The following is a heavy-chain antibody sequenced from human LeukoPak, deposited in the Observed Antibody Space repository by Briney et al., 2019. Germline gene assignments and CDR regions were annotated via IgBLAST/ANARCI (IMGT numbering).Heavy chain of an antibody. V-gene: IGHV4-61*08. CDR2: IYYSGST. Sequence: SETLSLTCTVSGGSMSSGGYYWSWIRQHPGKGLEWIGYIYYSGSTNYNPSLKSRDTISVDTSKSQFSLKLTSVTAADTAVYYCARSRSTAYFDAFDIWVQGTMASVTS. D-gene: IGHD3-16*01. CDR3: ARSRSTAYFDAFDI. J-gene: IGHJ3*02. CDR1: GGSMSSGGYY.